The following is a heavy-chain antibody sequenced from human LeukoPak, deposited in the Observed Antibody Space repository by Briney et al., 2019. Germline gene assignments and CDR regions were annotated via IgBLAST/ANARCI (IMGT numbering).Heavy chain of an antibody. Sequence: GASVKVSCKTSGYTFTNDDIIWVRQAPGQGLEWVGWISAYNGNRLYAQTLQGRVTMTRDTSTSTVYMELSSLRSEDTAVYYCASPEYSSSWSYGMDVWGQGTTVTVSS. D-gene: IGHD6-13*01. CDR3: ASPEYSSSWSYGMDV. CDR1: GYTFTNDD. J-gene: IGHJ6*02. CDR2: ISAYNGNR. V-gene: IGHV1-18*01.